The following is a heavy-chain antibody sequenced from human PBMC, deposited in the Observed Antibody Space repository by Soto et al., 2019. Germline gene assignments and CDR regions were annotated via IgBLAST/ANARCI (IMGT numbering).Heavy chain of an antibody. J-gene: IGHJ3*02. CDR3: VRAGVFRYFGLDASNI. CDR1: GGTSISSNC. D-gene: IGHD3-9*01. Sequence: MSHTCAVVGGTSISSNCWSLVRQTPGKGLEWIGEIFHSGSTNYNASLKSRVTISVDKSKNEFSLRLNSVTAADTAVFYCVRAGVFRYFGLDASNIWGKGTVVTVS. CDR2: IFHSGST. V-gene: IGHV4-4*02.